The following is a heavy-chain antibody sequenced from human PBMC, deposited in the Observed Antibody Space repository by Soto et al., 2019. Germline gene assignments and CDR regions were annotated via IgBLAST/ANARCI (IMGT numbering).Heavy chain of an antibody. V-gene: IGHV1-69*02. CDR2: IIPILGIA. CDR1: GGTFSSYT. Sequence: ASVKVSCKASGGTFSSYTISWVRQAPGQGLEWMGRIIPILGIANYAQKFQGRVTITADKSTSTAYMELSSLRSEDTAVYYCAAGEYSYGLEVPDAFDIWGQGTMVTVSS. D-gene: IGHD5-18*01. CDR3: AAGEYSYGLEVPDAFDI. J-gene: IGHJ3*02.